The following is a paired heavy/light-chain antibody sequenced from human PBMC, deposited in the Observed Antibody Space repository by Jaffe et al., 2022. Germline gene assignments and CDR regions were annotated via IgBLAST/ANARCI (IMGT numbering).Heavy chain of an antibody. Sequence: QITLKESGPTLVKPTQTLTLTCTFSGFSLNTYGVGVGWIRQPPGKALECLALIYWTDAKEYSPSLKSRLTITKDTSKNQVILTMINMDPVDTATYYCAHEERYVGVMAGPYFDYWGQGTLVTVSS. D-gene: IGHD6-19*01. V-gene: IGHV2-5*01. J-gene: IGHJ4*02. CDR2: IYWTDAK. CDR1: GFSLNTYGVG. CDR3: AHEERYVGVMAGPYFDY.
Light chain of an antibody. CDR1: QSLVYRDGKTF. CDR2: GGF. V-gene: IGKV2-29*02. Sequence: EIVLTQTPLTLSVTPGQPASISCKSSQSLVYRDGKTFVYWYLQKPGQPPQVLIYGGFSRFSGVSERFSGSGSGTDFTLNISRVEAEDVGLYYCTQGINFRTFGQGTRLELK. J-gene: IGKJ2*01. CDR3: TQGINFRT.